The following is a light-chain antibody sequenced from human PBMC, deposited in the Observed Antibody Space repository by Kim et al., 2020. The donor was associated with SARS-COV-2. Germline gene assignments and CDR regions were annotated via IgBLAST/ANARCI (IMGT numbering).Light chain of an antibody. J-gene: IGKJ5*01. CDR2: DAS. V-gene: IGKV3-20*01. Sequence: SPGRRATLFGRAIQRVGVSQLAWYQQKPGQPPRLLINDASNRATGIPDRFSGSGSGTDFTLTINGVEPEDSAVYFCQQYESPPNTFGQGTRLEIK. CDR3: QQYESPPNT. CDR1: QRVGVSQ.